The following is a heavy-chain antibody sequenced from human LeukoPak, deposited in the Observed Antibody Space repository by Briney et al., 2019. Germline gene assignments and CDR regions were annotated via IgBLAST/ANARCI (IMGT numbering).Heavy chain of an antibody. CDR1: GYSFTSYW. Sequence: PGESLQISCKGSGYSFTSYWIGWVRPLPGKGLEWMGIIYPGDSDTRYSPSFQGQVTISADKSISTAYLQWSSLKASDTAMYYCARQGAGVFNWFDPWGQGTLVTVSS. J-gene: IGHJ5*02. CDR3: ARQGAGVFNWFDP. D-gene: IGHD1-26*01. CDR2: IYPGDSDT. V-gene: IGHV5-51*01.